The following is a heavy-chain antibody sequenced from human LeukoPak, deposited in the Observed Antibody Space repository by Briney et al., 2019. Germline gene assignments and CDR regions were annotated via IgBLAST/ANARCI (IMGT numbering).Heavy chain of an antibody. D-gene: IGHD6-19*01. V-gene: IGHV3-33*08. CDR3: ARDPYSSGSNWFDP. CDR1: GFTFSSYA. Sequence: PGGSLRLSCAASGFTFSSYAMHWVRQAPGKGLEWVALIWYDGSNKYYADSVKGRFTISRDKSKNTLYLQMNSLRAEDTAVYYCARDPYSSGSNWFDPWGQGTLVTVSS. J-gene: IGHJ5*02. CDR2: IWYDGSNK.